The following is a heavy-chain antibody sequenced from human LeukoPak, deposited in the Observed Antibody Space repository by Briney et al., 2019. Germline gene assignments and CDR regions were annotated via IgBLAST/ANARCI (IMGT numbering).Heavy chain of an antibody. J-gene: IGHJ4*02. V-gene: IGHV3-21*01. CDR1: GFTSSSYS. CDR2: ISSSSSYI. D-gene: IGHD1-26*01. Sequence: GGSLRLSCAASGFTSSSYSMNWVRQAPGKGLEWVSSISSSSSYIYYADSVKGRFTISRDNAKNSLYLQMNSLRAEDTAVYYCARGSFGRGGSYSHWGQGTLVTVSS. CDR3: ARGSFGRGGSYSH.